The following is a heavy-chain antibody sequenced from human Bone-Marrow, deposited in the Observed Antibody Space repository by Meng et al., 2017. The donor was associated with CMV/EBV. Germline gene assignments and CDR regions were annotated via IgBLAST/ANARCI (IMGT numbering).Heavy chain of an antibody. CDR3: ARVFYGSGWCFDY. Sequence: GSLRLSCTVSGGSISSYYWSWIRQPPGKGLEWIGYIYYSGSTNYNPSLKSRVTISVDKSKNQFSLKLSSVTAADTAVYYCARVFYGSGWCFDYWGQGNLVPVSS. CDR2: IYYSGST. CDR1: GGSISSYY. V-gene: IGHV4-59*12. D-gene: IGHD6-19*01. J-gene: IGHJ4*02.